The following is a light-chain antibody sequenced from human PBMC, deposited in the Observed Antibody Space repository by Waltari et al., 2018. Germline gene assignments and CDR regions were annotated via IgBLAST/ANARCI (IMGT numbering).Light chain of an antibody. V-gene: IGLV2-14*01. CDR3: SSYTSSSTHG. CDR1: SSDVGGYNY. J-gene: IGLJ1*01. CDR2: DVS. Sequence: QSALTQPASVSGSPGQSITISCTGTSSDVGGYNYVSWYQQHPGKAPKLMIYDVSKRPSGVYNRSAGSKYGHTASLTISGLQAEDEDDYYCSSYTSSSTHGFGTGTKVTVL.